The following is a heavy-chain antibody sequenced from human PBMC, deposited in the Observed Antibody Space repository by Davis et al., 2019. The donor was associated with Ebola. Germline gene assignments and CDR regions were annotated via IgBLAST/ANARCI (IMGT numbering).Heavy chain of an antibody. D-gene: IGHD4-17*01. CDR1: GFTFSGYG. J-gene: IGHJ4*02. V-gene: IGHV3-30*02. CDR3: ATSYFTVTTLY. Sequence: GESLKISCAASGFTFSGYGMHWVRQAPGKGLEWVAFIRYHGSEKYYADSVKGRFTISRDNLQDTLYLQMNSLSAEDSGVYYCATSYFTVTTLYWGQGTLVTVSS. CDR2: IRYHGSEK.